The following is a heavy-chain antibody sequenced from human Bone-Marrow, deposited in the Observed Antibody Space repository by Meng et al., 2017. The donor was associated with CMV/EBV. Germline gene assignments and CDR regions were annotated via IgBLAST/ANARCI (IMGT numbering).Heavy chain of an antibody. CDR3: ARDRHTMVRGVNNWCDP. CDR1: GYTFTGYY. V-gene: IGHV1-2*02. D-gene: IGHD3-10*01. J-gene: IGHJ5*02. CDR2: INPNSGGT. Sequence: ASVKVSCKASGYTFTGYYMHWVRQAPGQGLEWMGWINPNSGGTNYAQKFQGRVTMTRDTSISTAYMELSRLRSDDTAVYYCARDRHTMVRGVNNWCDPWGQGTLVPVSS.